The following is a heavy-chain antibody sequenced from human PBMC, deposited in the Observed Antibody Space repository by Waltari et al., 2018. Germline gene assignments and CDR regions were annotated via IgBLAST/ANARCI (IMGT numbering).Heavy chain of an antibody. CDR1: GFTSSSHW. J-gene: IGHJ3*02. Sequence: VQLVESGGGLVQPGGSLRLSCAAPGFTSSSHWMSWVRQAPGKGLEGVANIKKDGGEEYYVDSVRGRFTISRDNAKNSLFLQMNSLRPEDTAVYYCARDQWFAFDIWGQGTMVTVSS. V-gene: IGHV3-7*01. D-gene: IGHD3-22*01. CDR3: ARDQWFAFDI. CDR2: IKKDGGEE.